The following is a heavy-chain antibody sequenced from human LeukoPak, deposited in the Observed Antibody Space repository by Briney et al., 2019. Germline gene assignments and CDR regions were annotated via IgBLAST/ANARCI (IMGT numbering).Heavy chain of an antibody. Sequence: GGSLRLSCAASGFTFTNYAIHWARQAPGRGLEWVAVISFDGSNKYYGDSVKGRFTISRDNSKNTLYLQMNSLRAEDTAVYYCARDYTLFPHWYFALWGRGTLVTVSS. D-gene: IGHD2-2*02. J-gene: IGHJ2*01. V-gene: IGHV3-30*04. CDR2: ISFDGSNK. CDR1: GFTFTNYA. CDR3: ARDYTLFPHWYFAL.